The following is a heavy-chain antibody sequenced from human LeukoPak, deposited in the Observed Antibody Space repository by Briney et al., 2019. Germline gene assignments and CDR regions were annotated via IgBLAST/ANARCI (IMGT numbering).Heavy chain of an antibody. Sequence: PGGSLRLSCAASGFTFSGSAMHWVRQASGKGLEWVGRIRSKANSYATAYAASVKGRLTISRDDSKNTAYLQMNSLKTEDTAVYYCTRRRGPSVYSGYDYFDYWGQGTLVTVSS. CDR2: IRSKANSYAT. J-gene: IGHJ4*02. CDR1: GFTFSGSA. CDR3: TRRRGPSVYSGYDYFDY. D-gene: IGHD5-12*01. V-gene: IGHV3-73*01.